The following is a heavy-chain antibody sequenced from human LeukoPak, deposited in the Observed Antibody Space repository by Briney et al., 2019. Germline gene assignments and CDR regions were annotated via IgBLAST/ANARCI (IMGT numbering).Heavy chain of an antibody. CDR1: GFTFSSYA. D-gene: IGHD6-19*01. J-gene: IGHJ6*02. V-gene: IGHV3-21*01. Sequence: GGSLRLSCAASGFTFSSYAMHWVRQAPGKGLEWVSSISSSSSYIYYADSVKGRFTISRDNAKNSLYLQMNSLRAEDTAVYYCARDQSIAVARNYGMDVWGQGTTVTVSS. CDR3: ARDQSIAVARNYGMDV. CDR2: ISSSSSYI.